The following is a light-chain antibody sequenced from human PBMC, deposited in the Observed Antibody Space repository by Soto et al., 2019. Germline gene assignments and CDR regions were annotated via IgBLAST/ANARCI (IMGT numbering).Light chain of an antibody. CDR3: QQYGSSPRT. CDR2: GAS. V-gene: IGKV3-20*01. Sequence: LAPGEGATLSCRASQSVSSSYLAWYQQKPGQAPRLLIYGASSRATGIPDRFSGSGSGTDFTLTISRLEPEDFAVYYCQQYGSSPRTFGQGTKVDIK. J-gene: IGKJ1*01. CDR1: QSVSSSY.